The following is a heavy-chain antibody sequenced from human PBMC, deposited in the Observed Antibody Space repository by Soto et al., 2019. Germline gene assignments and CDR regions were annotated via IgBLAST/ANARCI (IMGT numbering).Heavy chain of an antibody. CDR2: ITTKAERGTT. CDR1: GFTFNNAR. CDR3: TTNGAASVGTLSY. J-gene: IGHJ4*02. Sequence: GSLRLSCAASGFTFNNARMSWVRQAPGKGLDWVGRITTKAERGTTDYAASVKGRFTLSRDDSRNTLFLQMNSLKTEDTAVYYCTTNGAASVGTLSYWGQGTLVTVSS. V-gene: IGHV3-15*01. D-gene: IGHD1-26*01.